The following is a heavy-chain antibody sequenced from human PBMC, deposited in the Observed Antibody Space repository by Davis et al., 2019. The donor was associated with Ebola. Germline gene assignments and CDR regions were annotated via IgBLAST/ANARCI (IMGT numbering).Heavy chain of an antibody. CDR1: GFVFSSYV. CDR2: LGLSADT. CDR3: AKDTSNVWFDI. V-gene: IGHV3-23*01. J-gene: IGHJ3*02. D-gene: IGHD6-19*01. Sequence: GGSLRLSCAASGFVFSSYVMSWVRRAPGKGLEWVSTLGLSADTYYADSVKGRFTISRDNSKNTLHLQMNSLRVEDTAIYYCAKDTSNVWFDIWGQGTNVTVSS.